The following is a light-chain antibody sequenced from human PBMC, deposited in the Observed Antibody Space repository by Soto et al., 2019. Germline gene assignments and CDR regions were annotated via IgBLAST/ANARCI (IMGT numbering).Light chain of an antibody. Sequence: EIVLTQSPATLSLSPGERATLSCSASQSVSSYLAWYQQKPGQAPRLLIYDASNRATGIPARFSGSGSGTDFTLPISSLEPEEFAVYYCQQRSNWLTFGGGTKVEIK. CDR3: QQRSNWLT. J-gene: IGKJ4*01. CDR2: DAS. V-gene: IGKV3-11*01. CDR1: QSVSSY.